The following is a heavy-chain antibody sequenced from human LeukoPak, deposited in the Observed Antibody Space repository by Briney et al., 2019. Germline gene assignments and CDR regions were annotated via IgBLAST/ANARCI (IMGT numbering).Heavy chain of an antibody. J-gene: IGHJ4*02. V-gene: IGHV3-7*03. CDR1: GFTFSSYW. D-gene: IGHD6-19*01. CDR3: ARDGRSGWYSDN. CDR2: IKQDGNDK. Sequence: GALRLSCAASGFTFSSYWMSWVRQTPGKGLEWVANIKQDGNDKYYVDSVKGRFTISRDNAMKTLYLQMNSLRVEDTALYYCARDGRSGWYSDNWGQGTLVTVSS.